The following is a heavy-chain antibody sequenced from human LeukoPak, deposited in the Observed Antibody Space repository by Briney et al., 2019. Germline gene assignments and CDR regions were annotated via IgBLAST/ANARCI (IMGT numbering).Heavy chain of an antibody. V-gene: IGHV4-61*08. D-gene: IGHD6-25*01. CDR2: IYYSGST. CDR1: GGSISSGGYY. J-gene: IGHJ6*02. Sequence: ASETLSLTCTVSGGSISSGGYYWSWIRQHPGKGLEWIGYIYYSGSTYYNPSLKSRVTISVDTSKNQFSLKLSSVTAADTAVYYCTRVVSDSYGMDVWGQGTTVTVSS. CDR3: TRVVSDSYGMDV.